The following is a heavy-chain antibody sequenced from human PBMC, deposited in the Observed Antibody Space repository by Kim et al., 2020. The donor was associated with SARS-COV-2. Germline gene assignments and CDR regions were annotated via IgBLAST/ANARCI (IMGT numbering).Heavy chain of an antibody. D-gene: IGHD5-12*01. CDR3: ARVVVATAFDY. J-gene: IGHJ4*02. Sequence: TNSTPTLKSRVTISVDTSKNQFSLKLGSVTAADAAVYYCARVVVATAFDYWGQGTLVTVSS. CDR2: T. V-gene: IGHV4-39*01.